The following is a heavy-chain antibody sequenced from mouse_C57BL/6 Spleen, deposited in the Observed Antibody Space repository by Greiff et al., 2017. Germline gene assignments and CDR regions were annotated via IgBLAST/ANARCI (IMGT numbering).Heavy chain of an antibody. CDR3: AREGDVRYFDY. D-gene: IGHD3-3*01. V-gene: IGHV1-81*01. Sequence: VQLQQSGAELARPGASVKLSCKASGYIFTSYGISWVKQRTGQGLEWIGEIYPRSGNTYYNEKFKGKATLTADKSSSTAYMELRSLTSEDSAVYFCAREGDVRYFDYWGQGTTLTVSS. J-gene: IGHJ2*01. CDR1: GYIFTSYG. CDR2: IYPRSGNT.